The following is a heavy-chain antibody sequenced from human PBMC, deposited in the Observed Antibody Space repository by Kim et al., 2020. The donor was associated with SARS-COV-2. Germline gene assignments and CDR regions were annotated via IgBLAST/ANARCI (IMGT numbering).Heavy chain of an antibody. D-gene: IGHD6-19*01. CDR2: IHSTGTT. V-gene: IGHV4-4*07. CDR3: ARLGKVAVAGSYYYYGMDV. CDR1: RGSISGYY. Sequence: SETLSLTCSVSRGSISGYYWTWIRQAAGKGLEWIGRIHSTGTTVYNPSLNSRVTVSLDTSRRQFSLKLNSVTAADTAIYYCARLGKVAVAGSYYYYGMDVWGQGTTVTVSS. J-gene: IGHJ6*02.